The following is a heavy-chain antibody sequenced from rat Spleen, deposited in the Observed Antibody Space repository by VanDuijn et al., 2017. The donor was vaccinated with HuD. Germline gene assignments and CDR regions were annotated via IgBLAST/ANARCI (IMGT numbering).Heavy chain of an antibody. Sequence: EVQLVESGGGLVQPGRSLKLSCVASGFTFNNYWMTWIRQAPGKGLEWVASITDTGGSTFYPDSMKGRFPISRDNAKRTLYLQMNSLRSEDTATYYWTRDYNWAIDAWGQGASVTVSS. J-gene: IGHJ4*01. V-gene: IGHV5-31*01. CDR2: ITDTGGST. D-gene: IGHD1-5*01. CDR3: TRDYNWAIDA. CDR1: GFTFNNYW.